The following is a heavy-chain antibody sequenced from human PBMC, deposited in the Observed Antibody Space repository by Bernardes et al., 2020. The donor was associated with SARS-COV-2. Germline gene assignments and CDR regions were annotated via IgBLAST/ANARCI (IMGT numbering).Heavy chain of an antibody. D-gene: IGHD3-3*01. Sequence: SGPTLVKPTQTLTLTCPFSGFSLSPSGEGVGWIRQPPGKALEFIALIYWDDDKRYSASLKSRVNITKDTSKNEVVLTMTNMGPVDTGTYYCARFFGTTVFGVVLGSRWFDPWGQGRVVNVSS. CDR1: GFSLSPSGEG. V-gene: IGHV2-5*02. CDR3: ARFFGTTVFGVVLGSRWFDP. CDR2: IYWDDDK. J-gene: IGHJ5*02.